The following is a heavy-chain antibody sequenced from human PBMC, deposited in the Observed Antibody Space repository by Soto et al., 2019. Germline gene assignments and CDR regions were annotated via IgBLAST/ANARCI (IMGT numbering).Heavy chain of an antibody. Sequence: SEPLSLTSPVAGGSISHDHWSWILQPPGKGLECIGYIFYSASNNYKPSLKSRVTISVHTSKGQFSLKLRYVTAADTAVYFCARIKSGYSYGSIIDFWGKGTLVTVSS. J-gene: IGHJ4*02. CDR1: GGSISHDH. V-gene: IGHV4-59*01. D-gene: IGHD5-18*01. CDR2: IFYSASN. CDR3: ARIKSGYSYGSIIDF.